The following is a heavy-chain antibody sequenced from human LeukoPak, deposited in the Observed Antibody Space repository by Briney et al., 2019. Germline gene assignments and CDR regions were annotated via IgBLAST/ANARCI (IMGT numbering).Heavy chain of an antibody. CDR3: ARGPRGSVDSSSWRYYFDY. CDR2: IYTSGST. Sequence: SETLSLTCAVYGGSFSGYYWSWIRQPARKGLEWIGRIYTSGSTNYNPSLKSRVTMSVDTSKNQFSLKLSSVTAADTAVYYCARGPRGSVDSSSWRYYFDYWGQGTLVTVSS. J-gene: IGHJ4*02. CDR1: GGSFSGYY. D-gene: IGHD6-13*01. V-gene: IGHV4-59*10.